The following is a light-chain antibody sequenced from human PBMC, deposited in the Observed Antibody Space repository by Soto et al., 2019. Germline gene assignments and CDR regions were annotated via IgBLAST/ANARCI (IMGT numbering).Light chain of an antibody. V-gene: IGKV1-5*03. CDR1: QSISSW. J-gene: IGKJ2*01. Sequence: DIQITQSPSTLSASVGDRVTITCRASQSISSWLVWYQQKPGKAPKLLIYKASSLESEVPSRFSGSGSGTEFTLTISSQQPDDFATYYCQQYKSLNTLGQGTKLEIK. CDR3: QQYKSLNT. CDR2: KAS.